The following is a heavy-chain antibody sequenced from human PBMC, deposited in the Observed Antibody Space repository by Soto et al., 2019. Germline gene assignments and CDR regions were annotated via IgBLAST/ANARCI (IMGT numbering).Heavy chain of an antibody. Sequence: PGGSLRLSCAASGFTFSSTGMHWVRQAPGKGLEWVAVISHDGGNKYYGDSVKGRFTISRHNSKTTLYLQMNRLRADDTAVYYCAKDWGIAVAAHWGQGTLVTVS. D-gene: IGHD6-19*01. J-gene: IGHJ4*02. CDR3: AKDWGIAVAAH. V-gene: IGHV3-30*18. CDR1: GFTFSSTG. CDR2: ISHDGGNK.